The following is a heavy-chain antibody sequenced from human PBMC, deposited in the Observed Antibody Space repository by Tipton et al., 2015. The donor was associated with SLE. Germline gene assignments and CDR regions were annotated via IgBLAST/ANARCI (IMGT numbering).Heavy chain of an antibody. V-gene: IGHV4-39*07. J-gene: IGHJ3*02. CDR1: GGSISSSSYY. CDR3: ARHPYSGSYLDAFDI. D-gene: IGHD1-26*01. CDR2: IDYSGST. Sequence: TLSLTCSVSGGSISSSSYYRGWIRQPPGKGLEWIGSIDYSGSTYYNPSLKSRVTISVDTSKNQFSLKLSSVTAADTAVYYCARHPYSGSYLDAFDIWGQGTMVTVSS.